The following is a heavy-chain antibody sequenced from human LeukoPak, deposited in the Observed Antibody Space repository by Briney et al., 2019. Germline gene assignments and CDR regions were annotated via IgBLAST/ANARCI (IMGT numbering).Heavy chain of an antibody. CDR1: GYSISSGYY. V-gene: IGHV4-38-2*01. Sequence: SETLSLTCAVSGYSISSGYYWGWIRQPPGKGLEWIGSIYHSGSTYYNPSLKSRVTISVDTSKNQFSLKLSSVTAAVTAVYYCARRRTGVSFDYWGQGTLVTVSS. CDR3: ARRRTGVSFDY. D-gene: IGHD3-10*01. J-gene: IGHJ4*02. CDR2: IYHSGST.